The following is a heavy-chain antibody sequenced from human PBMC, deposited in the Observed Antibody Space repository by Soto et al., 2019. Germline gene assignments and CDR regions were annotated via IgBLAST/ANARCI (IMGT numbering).Heavy chain of an antibody. CDR3: AKVSRGIGVVPAALN. CDR1: GHTFHNYA. Sequence: EVQLLESGGGLEQPGGSLRLSCVGSGHTFHNYAMTWVRQAPGKGLEWVSGISGSGGSTYYAGSVRGRFTISRDDSKNTLYLQMTSLRAEDTAVYYCAKVSRGIGVVPAALNWGQGTLVTVSS. V-gene: IGHV3-23*01. CDR2: ISGSGGST. D-gene: IGHD2-2*01. J-gene: IGHJ4*02.